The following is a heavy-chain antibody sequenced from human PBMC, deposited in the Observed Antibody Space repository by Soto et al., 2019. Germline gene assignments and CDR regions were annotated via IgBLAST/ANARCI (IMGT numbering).Heavy chain of an antibody. V-gene: IGHV3-30-3*01. D-gene: IGHD5-12*01. CDR2: ISYDGSNK. J-gene: IGHJ3*02. CDR1: GFTFSSYA. Sequence: QVQLVESGGGVVQPGRSLRLSCAASGFTFSSYAMHWVRQAPGKGLEWVVVISYDGSNKYYADSVKGRFTISRDNSKNTLYLQMNSLRAEDTAVYYCARGDGVATIYGDAFDIWGQGTMVTVSS. CDR3: ARGDGVATIYGDAFDI.